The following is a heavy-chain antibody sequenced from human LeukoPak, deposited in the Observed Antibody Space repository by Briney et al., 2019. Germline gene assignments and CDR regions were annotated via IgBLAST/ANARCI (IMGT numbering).Heavy chain of an antibody. CDR1: GFTFSNYW. D-gene: IGHD3-16*01. CDR2: IKQDGSEK. J-gene: IGHJ3*02. V-gene: IGHV3-7*01. CDR3: ASSYGSALDI. Sequence: GGSLRLSCAVSGFTFSNYWMSWVRQAPGKGLEWVANIKQDGSEKVYVDSVKGRFAISTDNAKNSLYLQMNSLRAEDTAVYYCASSYGSALDIWGQGTMVSVSS.